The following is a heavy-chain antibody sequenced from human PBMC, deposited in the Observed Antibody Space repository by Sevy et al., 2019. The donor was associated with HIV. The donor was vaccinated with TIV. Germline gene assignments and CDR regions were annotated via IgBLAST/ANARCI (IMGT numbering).Heavy chain of an antibody. CDR3: AKIPYYDFWSGYPFDY. V-gene: IGHV3-23*01. J-gene: IGHJ4*02. Sequence: GGSLRLSCAASGFTFSSYAMSWVRQAPGKGLEWVSAISGRGGSTYYADSVKGRFTISRDNSKNTLYLQMNSLRAEDTAVYYCAKIPYYDFWSGYPFDYWGQGTLVTVSS. D-gene: IGHD3-3*01. CDR1: GFTFSSYA. CDR2: ISGRGGST.